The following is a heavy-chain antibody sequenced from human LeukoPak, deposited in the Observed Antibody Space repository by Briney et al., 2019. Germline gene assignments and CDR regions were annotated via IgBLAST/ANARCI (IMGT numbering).Heavy chain of an antibody. CDR3: AIAEARYYYYGMDV. V-gene: IGHV1-3*01. CDR2: INAGNGNT. J-gene: IGHJ6*02. D-gene: IGHD1-14*01. CDR1: GYTFTSYA. Sequence: ASVTVSCKASGYTFTSYAMHWVRQAPGQRVEWMGWINAGNGNTKYSQKFQGRVTITRDTSASTAYMELSSLRSEDTAVYYCAIAEARYYYYGMDVWGQGTTVTVSS.